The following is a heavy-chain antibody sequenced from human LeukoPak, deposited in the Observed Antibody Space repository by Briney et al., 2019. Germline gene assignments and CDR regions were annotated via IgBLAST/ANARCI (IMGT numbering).Heavy chain of an antibody. V-gene: IGHV3-11*06. Sequence: GESPKIYCASSGFPFSHYYMSWILQAPAKGLEPISYISSSSSYTNYPHSVKGRFTISSDNAKHSLYLQMNKLRAQYTAVCCCARVVAVTSYYFDYWGRGTRVSVSS. CDR1: GFPFSHYY. D-gene: IGHD2-21*02. CDR3: ARVVAVTSYYFDY. J-gene: IGHJ4*02. CDR2: ISSSSSYT.